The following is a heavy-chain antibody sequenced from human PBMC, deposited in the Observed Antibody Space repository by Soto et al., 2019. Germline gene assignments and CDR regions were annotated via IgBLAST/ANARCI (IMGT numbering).Heavy chain of an antibody. Sequence: DVQLLESGGGLVQPGGSLRLSCAGSGFTFSSYSMNWVRQAPGKGLEWVSSISSSSSYIYYADSVKGRFTISRDNAKNSLYLQMNSLRAEDTAVYYCARAGTTVVTWYFDYWGQGTLVTVSS. V-gene: IGHV3-21*01. D-gene: IGHD4-17*01. CDR1: GFTFSSYS. CDR3: ARAGTTVVTWYFDY. CDR2: ISSSSSYI. J-gene: IGHJ4*02.